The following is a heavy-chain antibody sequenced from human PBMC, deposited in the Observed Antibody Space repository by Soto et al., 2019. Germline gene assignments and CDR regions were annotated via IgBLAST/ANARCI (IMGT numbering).Heavy chain of an antibody. CDR1: GFTFSSYG. CDR2: IYSGGST. Sequence: LRLSCAASGFTFSSYGMHWVRQAPGKGLEWVSVIYSGGSTYYADSVKGRFTISRHNSKNTLYLQMNSLRAEDTAVYYCAREGSSFDYWGQGTLVTV. D-gene: IGHD6-13*01. V-gene: IGHV3-NL1*01. J-gene: IGHJ4*02. CDR3: AREGSSFDY.